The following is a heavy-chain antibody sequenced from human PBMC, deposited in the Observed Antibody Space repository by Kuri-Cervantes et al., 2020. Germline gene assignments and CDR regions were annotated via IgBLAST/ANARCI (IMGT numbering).Heavy chain of an antibody. J-gene: IGHJ3*02. CDR1: GGTFSSYA. CDR3: AKDRGYSGSYGPTLTDAFDI. D-gene: IGHD1-26*01. Sequence: SCKASGGTFSSYAISWVRQAPGQGLEWVAVISYDGSNKYYADSVKGRFTISRDNSKNTLYLQMNSLRAEDTAVYYCAKDRGYSGSYGPTLTDAFDIWGQGTMVTVSS. V-gene: IGHV3-30*16. CDR2: ISYDGSNK.